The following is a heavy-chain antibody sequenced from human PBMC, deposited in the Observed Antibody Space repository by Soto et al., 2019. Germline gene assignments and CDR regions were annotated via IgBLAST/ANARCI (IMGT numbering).Heavy chain of an antibody. CDR3: ARSVAVTGAHIDY. J-gene: IGHJ4*02. Sequence: SEPLSLTCSVSGGSISGSYWSWIRQSPGKGLEWLGYVYYTGSTNYSPSLRSRVSISVDTSKNEFSLRLSSVTAADTAVYFCARSVAVTGAHIDYWGQGTQVTVYS. CDR1: GGSISGSY. D-gene: IGHD2-8*02. CDR2: VYYTGST. V-gene: IGHV4-59*01.